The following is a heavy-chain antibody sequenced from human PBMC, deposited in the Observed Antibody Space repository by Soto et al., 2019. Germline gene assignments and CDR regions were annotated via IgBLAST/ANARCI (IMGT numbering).Heavy chain of an antibody. CDR3: TRGGVIHALDR. CDR2: VNNDGSGT. J-gene: IGHJ3*02. CDR1: GFTFSNYW. D-gene: IGHD3-3*01. V-gene: IGHV3-74*01. Sequence: EVQVVESGGGLVQPGGSLRLSCATSGFTFSNYWMHWVRQAPGKGLVWVSRVNNDGSGTIYADSVKGRFTISRDNGKYTVYREMNRLRAEDTGLYICTRGGVIHALDRWGQGTKVTVYS.